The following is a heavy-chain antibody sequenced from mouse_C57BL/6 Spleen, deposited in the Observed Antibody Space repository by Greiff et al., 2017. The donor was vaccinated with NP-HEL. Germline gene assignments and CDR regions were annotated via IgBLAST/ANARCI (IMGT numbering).Heavy chain of an antibody. CDR2: LSDGGSYT. J-gene: IGHJ3*01. CDR3: ARDGYDESFAY. Sequence: EVQLVESGGGLVKPGGSLKLSCAASGFMLSSYAMSWVRQNREKRGEGGAPLSDGGSYTYYPDHVKGRFTISRDNAKNNLYLQMSHLKSEDTAMYYCARDGYDESFAYWGQGTLVTVSA. V-gene: IGHV5-4*01. CDR1: GFMLSSYA. D-gene: IGHD2-2*01.